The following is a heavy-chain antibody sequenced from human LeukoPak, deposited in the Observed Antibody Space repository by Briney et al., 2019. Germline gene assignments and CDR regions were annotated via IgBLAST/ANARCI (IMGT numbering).Heavy chain of an antibody. Sequence: GGSLRLSCAASGFTFSSYAMSWVRQAPGKGLEWVSAISGSGGSTYYADSVKGRFTISRNNSKNTLYLQMNSLRAEDTAVYYCAKDRKGEDLLDAFDIWGQGTMVTVSS. CDR2: ISGSGGST. D-gene: IGHD3-16*01. V-gene: IGHV3-23*01. CDR3: AKDRKGEDLLDAFDI. J-gene: IGHJ3*02. CDR1: GFTFSSYA.